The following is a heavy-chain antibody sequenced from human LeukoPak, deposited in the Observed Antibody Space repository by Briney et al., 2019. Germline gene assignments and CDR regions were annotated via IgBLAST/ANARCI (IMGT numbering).Heavy chain of an antibody. J-gene: IGHJ4*02. CDR2: ISSNGGTT. CDR3: ASDYGDLQGLLDY. Sequence: GGSLRLSCAASGFTFSRYAMHWVRQAPGRGLEYVSAISSNGGTTYYADSVKGRFTISRDNSKNTLYLQMGSLRAEDMAVYYCASDYGDLQGLLDYWGQGTLVTVSS. V-gene: IGHV3-64*02. CDR1: GFTFSRYA. D-gene: IGHD4-17*01.